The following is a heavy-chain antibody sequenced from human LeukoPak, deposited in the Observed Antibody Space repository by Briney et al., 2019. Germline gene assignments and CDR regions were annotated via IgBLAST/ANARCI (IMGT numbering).Heavy chain of an antibody. CDR1: GFTFCCYG. CDR3: ARRYYGSGSYEIDY. Sequence: GGSLRLSCAASGFTFCCYGMNWLRQAPGKGLVWVSYISSSGSTIYYADSVKGRFTISRDNAKNSLYLQMNSLRAEDTAVYYCARRYYGSGSYEIDYWGQGTLVTVSS. CDR2: ISSSGSTI. D-gene: IGHD3-10*01. V-gene: IGHV3-48*03. J-gene: IGHJ4*02.